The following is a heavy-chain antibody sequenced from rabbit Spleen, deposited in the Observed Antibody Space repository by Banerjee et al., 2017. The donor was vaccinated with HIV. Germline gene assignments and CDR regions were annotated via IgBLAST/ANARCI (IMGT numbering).Heavy chain of an antibody. D-gene: IGHD1-1*01. CDR3: ARSYTGGSGPLYYFNL. CDR2: IYVGSSDTT. J-gene: IGHJ4*01. V-gene: IGHV1S40*01. CDR1: GFSFSSSDY. Sequence: QSLEESGGDLVKPGASLTLTCTASGFSFSSSDYMCWVRQAPGKGLAWIACIYVGSSDTTWYASWAKGRFTISKTSSTTVTLQMTSLTAADTATYFCARSYTGGSGPLYYFNLWGPGTLVTVS.